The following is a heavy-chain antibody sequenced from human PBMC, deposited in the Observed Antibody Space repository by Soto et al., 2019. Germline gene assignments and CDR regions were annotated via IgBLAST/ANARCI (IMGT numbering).Heavy chain of an antibody. J-gene: IGHJ6*02. CDR1: GGTFSNHA. V-gene: IGHV1-69*01. Sequence: QVQLVQSGAEVKKPGSSVKVSCKASGGTFSNHAISWVRQAPGQGLAWMGGIIPLFGTANYAQKFQGRVTITADESTSAAYMELSSLRSEDTALYYCARGFIAAAGSSYYYYAMDVWGQGTTVTVSS. CDR2: IIPLFGTA. D-gene: IGHD6-13*01. CDR3: ARGFIAAAGSSYYYYAMDV.